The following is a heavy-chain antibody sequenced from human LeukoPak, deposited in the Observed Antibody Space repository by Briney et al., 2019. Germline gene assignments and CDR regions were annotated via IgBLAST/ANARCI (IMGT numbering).Heavy chain of an antibody. Sequence: PSETLSLTCTVSGGSISSSSYYWGWIRQPPGKGLEWIGEIYHSGSTNYNPSLKSRVTISVDKSKNQFSLKLSSVTAADTAVYYCARDRVEDVDGDAFDIWGQGSMVTVSS. D-gene: IGHD3-10*01. CDR2: IYHSGST. CDR3: ARDRVEDVDGDAFDI. J-gene: IGHJ3*02. V-gene: IGHV4-39*07. CDR1: GGSISSSSYY.